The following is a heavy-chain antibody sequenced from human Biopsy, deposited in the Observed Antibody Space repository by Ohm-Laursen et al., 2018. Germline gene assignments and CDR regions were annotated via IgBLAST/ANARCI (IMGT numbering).Heavy chain of an antibody. CDR1: GGYISHYY. V-gene: IGHV4-4*07. CDR3: ARAPPLIRGVVESWFDP. D-gene: IGHD3-10*01. J-gene: IGHJ5*02. CDR2: IYITGET. Sequence: ETLSLTCTVSGGYISHYYWTWIRQPAGQGPEWIGRIYITGETDYNPSLKSRVTMSVDSSKKQFSLKLKSVTAADTAIYYCARAPPLIRGVVESWFDPWGQGILVTVSS.